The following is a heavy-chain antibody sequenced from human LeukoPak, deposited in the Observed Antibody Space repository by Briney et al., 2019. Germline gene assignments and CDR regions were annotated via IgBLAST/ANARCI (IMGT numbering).Heavy chain of an antibody. CDR1: GFTFSNYE. Sequence: GGSLRLSCAAFGFTFSNYEMNWVRQAPGKGLEWVSHIDTSGGTVYYADSVKGRFTISRDNAKNSLYLQMNRLRAEDTAVYYCARLTLGELTPFEYWGQGTLVTVSS. CDR2: IDTSGGTV. V-gene: IGHV3-48*03. CDR3: ARLTLGELTPFEY. D-gene: IGHD3-10*01. J-gene: IGHJ4*02.